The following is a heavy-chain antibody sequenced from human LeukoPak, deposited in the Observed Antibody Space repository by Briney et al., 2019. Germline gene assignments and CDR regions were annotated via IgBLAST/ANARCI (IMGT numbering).Heavy chain of an antibody. Sequence: GASVEVSCKASGYTFSSYGISWVRQAPGQGLEWMGWISAYNGDTHYAQKLQGRVTMTTDTSTSTAYMELRSLRSEDTAVYYCARDHSSSWLRLGHYYYYMDVWGKGTTVTISS. CDR2: ISAYNGDT. CDR1: GYTFSSYG. J-gene: IGHJ6*03. CDR3: ARDHSSSWLRLGHYYYYMDV. D-gene: IGHD6-13*01. V-gene: IGHV1-18*01.